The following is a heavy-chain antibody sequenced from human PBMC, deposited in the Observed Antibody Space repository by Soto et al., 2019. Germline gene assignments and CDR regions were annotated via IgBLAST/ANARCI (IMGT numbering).Heavy chain of an antibody. V-gene: IGHV4-4*07. D-gene: IGHD6-19*01. J-gene: IGHJ4*02. CDR3: ARDGIAVAAH. CDR1: TASIVSYY. CDR2: VYFGGST. Sequence: ATLSLTCTVSTASIVSYYWSWVRQPAGKGLEWIGRVYFGGSTNYNPSLKSRVTISVDTSKNQFSLKLSSVTAADTAVYYRARDGIAVAAHWGQGTLVTAPS.